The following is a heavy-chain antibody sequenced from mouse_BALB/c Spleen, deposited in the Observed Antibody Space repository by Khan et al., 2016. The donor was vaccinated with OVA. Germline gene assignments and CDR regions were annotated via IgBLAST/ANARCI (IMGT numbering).Heavy chain of an antibody. CDR1: GFSFSTYG. J-gene: IGHJ3*01. Sequence: EVELVESGGDLVKPGGSLKLSCAASGFSFSTYGMSWVRQAPDKRMEWVATVSNGGSYTYYTASVKGRFTISRDNAKNTMYLQMSCLRSEDTAMIYATRLAYYYDSEGLAYWGQGTMVTVSA. D-gene: IGHD1-1*01. CDR2: VSNGGSYT. V-gene: IGHV5-6*01. CDR3: TRLAYYYDSEGLAY.